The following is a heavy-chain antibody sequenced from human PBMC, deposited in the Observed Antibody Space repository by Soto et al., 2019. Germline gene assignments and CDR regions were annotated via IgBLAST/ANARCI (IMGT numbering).Heavy chain of an antibody. V-gene: IGHV3-7*03. D-gene: IGHD3-3*01. J-gene: IGHJ4*02. Sequence: GGSLRLSCAVSGFSFGSYWMSWVRQAPGKGPEWLASIKDDGSERYYLDSVKGRFTISRDNAKDSLSLQMNSLRGEDTAFYYCARDVGPVTIFGEALSGYFDFWGQGTLVTVLL. CDR2: IKDDGSER. CDR1: GFSFGSYW. CDR3: ARDVGPVTIFGEALSGYFDF.